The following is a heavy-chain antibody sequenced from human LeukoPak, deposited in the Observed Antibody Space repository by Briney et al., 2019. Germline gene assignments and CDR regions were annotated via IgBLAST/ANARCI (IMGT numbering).Heavy chain of an antibody. V-gene: IGHV3-7*01. Sequence: GGSLRLSCAASGFTFSSYDMNWVRQAPGKGLEWVANIKKGGSEKYYVDSVKGRFTISRDNAKTSLYLQMNSLRAEDTAVYYCARDLSGITGYTYGRGIDYWGQGTLVTVSS. D-gene: IGHD5-18*01. CDR1: GFTFSSYD. J-gene: IGHJ4*02. CDR3: ARDLSGITGYTYGRGIDY. CDR2: IKKGGSEK.